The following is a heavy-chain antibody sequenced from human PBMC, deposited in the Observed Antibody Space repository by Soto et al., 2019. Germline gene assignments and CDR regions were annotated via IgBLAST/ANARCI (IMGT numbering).Heavy chain of an antibody. V-gene: IGHV3-23*01. D-gene: IGHD3-9*01. J-gene: IGHJ4*02. CDR1: GFPFRNYA. CDR2: LTGSSSNT. Sequence: GGSLRLSCAASGFPFRNYAMSWVRQAPGKGLEWISTLTGSSSNTYYADSVKGRFAISGDNSRNTLYLQMHSLTAEDTAVYYCANGRATYGLLTHDYWGQGTLVTVSS. CDR3: ANGRATYGLLTHDY.